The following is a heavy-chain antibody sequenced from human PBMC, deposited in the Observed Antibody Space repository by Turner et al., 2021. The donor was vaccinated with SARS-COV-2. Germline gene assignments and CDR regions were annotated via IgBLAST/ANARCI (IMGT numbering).Heavy chain of an antibody. Sequence: EVQLVESGGGLVKPGGSLRLSCSASGFTLSSYSMNWVRQAQGKVLDLVSSISSSSSYIYYADAVKGRFTISRDNAKNSLYLQMNSLRAEDTAVYYCARSPTAPGYYYDSSGYYTPYYFDYWGQGTLVTVSS. CDR2: ISSSSSYI. J-gene: IGHJ4*02. D-gene: IGHD3-22*01. CDR3: ARSPTAPGYYYDSSGYYTPYYFDY. V-gene: IGHV3-21*01. CDR1: GFTLSSYS.